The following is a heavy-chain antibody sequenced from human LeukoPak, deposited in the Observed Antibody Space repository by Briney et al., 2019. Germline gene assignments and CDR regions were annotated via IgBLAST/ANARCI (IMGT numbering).Heavy chain of an antibody. J-gene: IGHJ1*01. CDR3: ARARYCSGGSCYYNRPNNTKEYFQH. Sequence: SSETLSLTCAVYGGSFSGYYWSWIRQPPGKGLEWIGEINHSGSTNYNPSLKSRVTISVDTSKNQFSLKLSSVTAADTAVYYCARARYCSGGSCYYNRPNNTKEYFQHWGQGTLVTVSS. D-gene: IGHD2-15*01. CDR2: INHSGST. V-gene: IGHV4-34*01. CDR1: GGSFSGYY.